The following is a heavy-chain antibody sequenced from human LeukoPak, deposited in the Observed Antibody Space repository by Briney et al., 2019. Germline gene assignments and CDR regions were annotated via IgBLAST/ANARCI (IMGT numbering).Heavy chain of an antibody. CDR3: ARVDGSGATGN. CDR2: IKQDGSEK. D-gene: IGHD1-26*01. Sequence: GGSLRLSCAASGFTFSSYWMSWVRQAPGKGLEWVASIKQDGSEKYYVDSVKGRFTISRDNAKNSLYLQMNSLRAEDTAVYYCARVDGSGATGNWGQGTLVTVSS. CDR1: GFTFSSYW. J-gene: IGHJ4*02. V-gene: IGHV3-7*01.